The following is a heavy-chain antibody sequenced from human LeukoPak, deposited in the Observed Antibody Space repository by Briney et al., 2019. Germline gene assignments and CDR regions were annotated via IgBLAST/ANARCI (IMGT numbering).Heavy chain of an antibody. V-gene: IGHV4-34*01. CDR1: GGSFSGYY. CDR2: INHSGST. Sequence: SETLSLSCAVYGGSFSGYYWSWIRQPPGKGLEWIGEINHSGSTNYNPSPKSRVIISVDMSKNQFSLKLSSVTAADTAVYYCARREWELLYYFDYWGQGTLVTVSS. CDR3: ARREWELLYYFDY. D-gene: IGHD1-26*01. J-gene: IGHJ4*02.